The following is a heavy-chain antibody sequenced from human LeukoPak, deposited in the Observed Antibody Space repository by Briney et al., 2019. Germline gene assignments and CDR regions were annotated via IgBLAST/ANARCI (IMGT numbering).Heavy chain of an antibody. CDR1: GGSISSSSYY. V-gene: IGHV4-39*07. Sequence: TSETLSLTCTVSGGSISSSSYYWGWIRQPPGKGLEWIGSIYYSGSTYYNPSLKSRVTISVDTSKNQFSLKLSSVTAADKAVYYCARSCRILDIVATIRARLGGNGFDIWGQGTMVTVSS. CDR2: IYYSGST. CDR3: ARSCRILDIVATIRARLGGNGFDI. D-gene: IGHD5-12*01. J-gene: IGHJ3*02.